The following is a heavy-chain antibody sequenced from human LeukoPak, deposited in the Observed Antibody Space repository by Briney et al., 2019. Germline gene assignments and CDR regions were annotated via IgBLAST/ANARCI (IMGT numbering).Heavy chain of an antibody. J-gene: IGHJ4*02. Sequence: SSETLSLTCTVSGGSISSYYWSWIRQPPGKGLEWIGYIYYSGSTNYNPSLKSRVTISVDTSKNQFSLKLSSVTAADTAVYYCAREKGNSYGYDYWGQGTLVTVSS. CDR1: GGSISSYY. CDR3: AREKGNSYGYDY. D-gene: IGHD5-18*01. V-gene: IGHV4-59*01. CDR2: IYYSGST.